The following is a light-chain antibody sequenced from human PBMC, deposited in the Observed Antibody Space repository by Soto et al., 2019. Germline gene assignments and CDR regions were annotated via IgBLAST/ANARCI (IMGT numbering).Light chain of an antibody. CDR2: GAS. CDR3: QQYNDWCT. Sequence: EIVMTQSPATLSVSPGERATLSCRASQSVSTNLTWYQQKPDQAPRLLIYGASTRATGNPARFSGSGSGTEFTLTITSLQSEDFAVYYCQQYNDWCTFGQGTKVEIK. J-gene: IGKJ1*01. CDR1: QSVSTN. V-gene: IGKV3-15*01.